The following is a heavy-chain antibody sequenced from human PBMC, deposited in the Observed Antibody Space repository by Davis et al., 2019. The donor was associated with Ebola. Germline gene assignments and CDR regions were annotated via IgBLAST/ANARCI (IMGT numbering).Heavy chain of an antibody. J-gene: IGHJ4*02. CDR1: GFTFSNYW. D-gene: IGHD1-26*01. Sequence: HTGGSLRLSCAASGFTFSNYWMHWVRQAPGKGLVWVSRINSDGSSTSYADSVKGRFTISRDNAKNTLYLQMDSLRAEDTAVYYCARDGEHYSDLDYWGQGTLVTVSS. V-gene: IGHV3-74*01. CDR3: ARDGEHYSDLDY. CDR2: INSDGSST.